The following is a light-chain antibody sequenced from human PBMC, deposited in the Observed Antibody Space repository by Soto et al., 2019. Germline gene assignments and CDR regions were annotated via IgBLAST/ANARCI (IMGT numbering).Light chain of an antibody. CDR2: GAS. V-gene: IGKV3-15*01. CDR1: QSVITY. Sequence: EIVLTQSPATLSLSPGERATLSSRASQSVITYIFWYQQKPGRSPRLLIYGASTRATGIPARCSGSGSGTEFSLTISSLQSEDFAVYYCQQYKNWPWTFGQGTKVDI. J-gene: IGKJ1*01. CDR3: QQYKNWPWT.